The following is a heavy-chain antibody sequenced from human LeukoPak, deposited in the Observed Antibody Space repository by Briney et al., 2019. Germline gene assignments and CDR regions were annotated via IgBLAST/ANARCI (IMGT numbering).Heavy chain of an antibody. Sequence: SQTLSLTCTVSGGSISSGSYYWSWLRQPAGTGLEWIGRIYTSGSTNYNPSLKSRVTISVGTSKNQFSLKLSSVTAADTAVYYCARGRGYCSSTSCYSFSWFDPWGQGTLVTVSS. J-gene: IGHJ5*02. D-gene: IGHD2-2*01. CDR3: ARGRGYCSSTSCYSFSWFDP. CDR1: GGSISSGSYY. CDR2: IYTSGST. V-gene: IGHV4-61*02.